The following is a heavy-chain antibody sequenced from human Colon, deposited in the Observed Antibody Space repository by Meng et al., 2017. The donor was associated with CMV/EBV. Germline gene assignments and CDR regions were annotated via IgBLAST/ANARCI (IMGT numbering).Heavy chain of an antibody. V-gene: IGHV4-39*07. D-gene: IGHD1-26*01. CDR3: ARDLVPTVGAHYGVDV. J-gene: IGHJ6*02. CDR1: GGSISSRMHY. CDR2: LYYSGST. Sequence: GSLRLSCIVSGGSISSRMHYWAWIRQPPGKGLEWIGSLYYSGSTYYNKSLESRVTISVDTSTNQFSLRLSSVTAADTAVYYCARDLVPTVGAHYGVDVWGQGATVTVSS.